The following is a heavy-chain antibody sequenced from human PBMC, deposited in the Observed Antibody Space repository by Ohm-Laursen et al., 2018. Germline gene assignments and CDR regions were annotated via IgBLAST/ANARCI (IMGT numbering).Heavy chain of an antibody. Sequence: SDTLSLTCTVSGGSISSYYLSWIRQPAGKGLEWIGRIYTRGSTTYNPSLKSRVTMSVDTSKIQFSLKLSSVTAADTAVYYCARMRFSSGWNDPWGQGTLVTVSS. J-gene: IGHJ5*02. CDR1: GGSISSYY. CDR2: IYTRGST. D-gene: IGHD6-19*01. CDR3: ARMRFSSGWNDP. V-gene: IGHV4-4*07.